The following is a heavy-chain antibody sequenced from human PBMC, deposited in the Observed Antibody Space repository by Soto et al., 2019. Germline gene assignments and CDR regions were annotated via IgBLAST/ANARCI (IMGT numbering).Heavy chain of an antibody. CDR3: AREIVVVPAAMPGIYYYYYGMDV. V-gene: IGHV4-61*01. Sequence: SETLSLTCTVSGGSVSSGSYYWSWIRQPPGKGLEWIGYIYYSGSTNYNPSLKSRVTISVDTSKNQFSLKLSSVTAADTAVYYCAREIVVVPAAMPGIYYYYYGMDVWGQGTTVTVSS. CDR1: GGSVSSGSYY. CDR2: IYYSGST. J-gene: IGHJ6*02. D-gene: IGHD2-2*01.